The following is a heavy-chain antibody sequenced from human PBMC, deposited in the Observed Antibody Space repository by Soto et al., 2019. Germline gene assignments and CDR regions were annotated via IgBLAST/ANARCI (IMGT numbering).Heavy chain of an antibody. CDR2: IYYSGTT. V-gene: IGHV4-30-4*01. CDR3: ATVALGESVFAF. Sequence: QVQLQESGPGLVKPSQTLSLTCTVSGHSISSGAYYWSWVRQCPGKGLEWIGSIYYSGTTYYKPSLKSRIIMSVDTPSNQLSLRLTSVTPADTAVYFCATVALGESVFAFWGQGTLVTVSS. J-gene: IGHJ4*02. D-gene: IGHD3-10*01. CDR1: GHSISSGAYY.